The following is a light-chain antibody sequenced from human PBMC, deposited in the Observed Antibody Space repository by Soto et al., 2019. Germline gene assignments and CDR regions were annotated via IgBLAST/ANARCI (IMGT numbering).Light chain of an antibody. CDR2: EVT. Sequence: QSVLTQPASVSGSPGQSITISCTGTGGDIGRYNYVSWYQRHPGRAPRLIIYEVTNRPSGVSDRFSGSKSGNTASLTISGLQAADEADYFCSSYTNTDPQVLGTGSKVTLL. CDR3: SSYTNTDPQV. CDR1: GGDIGRYNY. J-gene: IGLJ1*01. V-gene: IGLV2-14*01.